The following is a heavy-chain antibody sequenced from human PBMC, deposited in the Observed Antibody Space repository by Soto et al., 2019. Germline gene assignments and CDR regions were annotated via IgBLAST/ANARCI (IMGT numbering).Heavy chain of an antibody. J-gene: IGHJ6*02. V-gene: IGHV3-33*01. CDR2: IWHDGNNK. D-gene: IGHD1-26*01. CDR3: AIDLVGASDSYGLDV. Sequence: GGSLRLSCAASGFTFSNYGMHWVRQAPGKGLEWVAIIWHDGNNKYYADSVRGRFIISRDNSKNRLYLQMNSLRAEDTAVYLCAIDLVGASDSYGLDVWGQGTPVTVSS. CDR1: GFTFSNYG.